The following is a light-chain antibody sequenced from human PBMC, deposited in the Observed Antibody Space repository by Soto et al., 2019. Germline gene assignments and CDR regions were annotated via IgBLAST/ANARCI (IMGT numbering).Light chain of an antibody. CDR1: SSDVGGYNY. J-gene: IGLJ1*01. V-gene: IGLV2-14*03. Sequence: QSVLTQPASLSVSPGQSITISCTGTSSDVGGYNYVSWYQHHPGKAPKLIIYDVTNRPSGVSNPFSGSKSGNTASLTISGLQPEDEADYYCSSYTTSNTRQIVFGTGTKVTVL. CDR3: SSYTTSNTRQIV. CDR2: DVT.